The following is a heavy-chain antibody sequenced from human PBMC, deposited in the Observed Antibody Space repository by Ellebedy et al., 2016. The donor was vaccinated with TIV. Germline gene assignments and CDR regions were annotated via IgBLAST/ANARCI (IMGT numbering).Heavy chain of an antibody. V-gene: IGHV3-21*04. CDR1: GFIFNHYS. CDR2: ISSTGYYI. CDR3: ARDPVGVGPAFDI. D-gene: IGHD4-23*01. J-gene: IGHJ3*02. Sequence: PGGSLRLSCAASGFIFNHYSMNWVRQAPGKGLEWISSISSTGYYIYYADSVKGRFTISRDDAKNTLYLQMNSLRAEDTAVYYCARDPVGVGPAFDIWGQGTMVTVSS.